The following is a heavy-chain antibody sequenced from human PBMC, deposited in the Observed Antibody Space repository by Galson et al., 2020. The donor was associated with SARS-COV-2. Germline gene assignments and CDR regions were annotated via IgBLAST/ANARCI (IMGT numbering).Heavy chain of an antibody. J-gene: IGHJ6*03. Sequence: GGSLRLSCAASGFTFSSYGMHWVRQAPGKGLEWVAVIWYDGSNKYYAASVKGRFTISRDNSKNTLYLQMNSLRAEGTAVYYCAKDLSAFTIFGVVIVMDVWGKGTTVTVSS. D-gene: IGHD3-3*01. CDR3: AKDLSAFTIFGVVIVMDV. CDR1: GFTFSSYG. V-gene: IGHV3-33*06. CDR2: IWYDGSNK.